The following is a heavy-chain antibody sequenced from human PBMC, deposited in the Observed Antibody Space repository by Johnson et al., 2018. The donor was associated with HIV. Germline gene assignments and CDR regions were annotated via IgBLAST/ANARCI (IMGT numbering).Heavy chain of an antibody. V-gene: IGHV3-NL1*01. CDR3: TLGGSWYAFDI. J-gene: IGHJ3*02. Sequence: QVPLSESAGGVVQPGASLRLSCAASGFTFSSSGIHCVRPAPGTGLESVSVVYSRGTTHFADSVKGRSTISRDNSNNTLYLQMNSLRAEDTAVYYCTLGGSWYAFDIWGQGTMVTVSS. D-gene: IGHD2-15*01. CDR2: VYSRGTT. CDR1: GFTFSSSG.